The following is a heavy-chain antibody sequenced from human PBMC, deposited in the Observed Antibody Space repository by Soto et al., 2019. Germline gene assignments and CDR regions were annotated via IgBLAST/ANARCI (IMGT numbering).Heavy chain of an antibody. V-gene: IGHV3-7*01. D-gene: IGHD3-10*01. CDR1: GFTFRDYW. J-gene: IGHJ4*02. CDR3: AKYTSADDY. CDR2: INQDGSQR. Sequence: EVQLVESGGGLVQRGGSLSLSCAGSGFTFRDYWMNWVRQAPGKGLEWVANINQDGSQRFYVDSVKGRFTISRDNAKNSLYLEMTRLRAEDTAVYYCAKYTSADDYWGQGTLVTVSS.